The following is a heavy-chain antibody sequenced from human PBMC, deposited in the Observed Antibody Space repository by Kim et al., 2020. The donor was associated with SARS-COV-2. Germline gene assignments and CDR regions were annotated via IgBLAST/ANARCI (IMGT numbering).Heavy chain of an antibody. CDR2: ISYDGSNK. J-gene: IGHJ3*02. CDR3: ASPVEHDAFDI. CDR1: GFTFSSYA. V-gene: IGHV3-30*04. Sequence: GGSLRLSCAASGFTFSSYAMHWVRQAPGKGLEWVAVISYDGSNKYYADSVKGRFTISRDNSKNTLYLQMNSLRAEDTAVYYCASPVEHDAFDIWAKGQWS. D-gene: IGHD2-15*01.